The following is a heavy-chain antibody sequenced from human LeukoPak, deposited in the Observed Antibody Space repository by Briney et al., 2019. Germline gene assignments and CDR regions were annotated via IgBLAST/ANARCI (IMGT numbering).Heavy chain of an antibody. CDR2: IYYSGST. CDR1: GGSISSYY. J-gene: IGHJ3*02. CDR3: ARDPHPHAFDI. Sequence: SETLSLTCTVSGGSISSYYWSWIRQPPGKGLEWIGYIYYSGSTNYNPSLKSRVTISVDTSKNQFSLKLSSVTAADTAVYYCARDPHPHAFDIWGQGTMVTVSS. V-gene: IGHV4-59*01.